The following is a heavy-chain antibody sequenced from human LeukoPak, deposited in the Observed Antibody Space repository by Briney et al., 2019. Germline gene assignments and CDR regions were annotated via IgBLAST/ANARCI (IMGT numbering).Heavy chain of an antibody. V-gene: IGHV3-21*01. J-gene: IGHJ4*02. CDR3: AREAGSSSSLDF. CDR2: IISSSGYI. Sequence: PGGSLRLSCAASGFTFRSNTMSWGRRAPGKGLDWVSSIISSSGYIYYADSLKGRFTISRDNAKNSLYLLVSSLRAEDTAVYYCAREAGSSSSLDFWGQGTLVTVSS. CDR1: GFTFRSNT. D-gene: IGHD6-6*01.